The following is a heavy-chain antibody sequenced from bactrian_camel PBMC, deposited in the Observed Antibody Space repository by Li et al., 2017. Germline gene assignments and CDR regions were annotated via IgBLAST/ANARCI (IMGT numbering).Heavy chain of an antibody. CDR2: IYRGGGST. V-gene: IGHV3S40*01. CDR3: AARSRSLCSSAGYDY. J-gene: IGHJ4*01. CDR1: RYTSS. Sequence: LRLSCAASRYTSSMGWFRQVPGKAREGVAAIYRGGGSTYYADSVKGRFTISQDNAKNTVYLQMNSLKPEDTAMYYCAARSRSLCSSAGYDYWGQGTQVTVS. D-gene: IGHD3*01.